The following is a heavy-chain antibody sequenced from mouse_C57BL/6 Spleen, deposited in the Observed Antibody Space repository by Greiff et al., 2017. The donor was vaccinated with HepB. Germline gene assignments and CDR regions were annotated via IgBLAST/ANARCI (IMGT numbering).Heavy chain of an antibody. V-gene: IGHV14-4*01. CDR3: ATRPTGAHDY. J-gene: IGHJ2*01. Sequence: EVQLQQSGAELVRPGASVTLSCTASGFNIKDDYMHWVKQRPEQGLEWIGWLDPENGDTEYAPKFQGKAPITVDTSSNTAYLQLSSLTSEDNAVYYCATRPTGAHDYWGQGTTLTVSS. CDR2: LDPENGDT. CDR1: GFNIKDDY. D-gene: IGHD1-1*01.